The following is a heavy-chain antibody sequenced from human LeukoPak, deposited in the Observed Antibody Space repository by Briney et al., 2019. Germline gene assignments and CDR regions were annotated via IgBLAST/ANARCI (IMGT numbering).Heavy chain of an antibody. J-gene: IGHJ3*02. CDR2: INPNSGGT. CDR1: GYTFTGYY. Sequence: ASVKVSCKASGYTFTGYYMHWVRQAPGQGLEWMGWINPNSGGTNYAQKFQGRVTMTRDTSINTAYMELSRLRSDDTAVYYCARDKEDYDILTGYPNAFDIWGQGTMVTVSS. D-gene: IGHD3-9*01. V-gene: IGHV1-2*02. CDR3: ARDKEDYDILTGYPNAFDI.